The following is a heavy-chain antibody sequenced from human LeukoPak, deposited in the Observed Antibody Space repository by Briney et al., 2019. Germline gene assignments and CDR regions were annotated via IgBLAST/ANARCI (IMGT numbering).Heavy chain of an antibody. CDR1: GDSISSGDYS. V-gene: IGHV4-30-2*01. CDR2: IYHTGNT. CDR3: ARDLVTVTKGFDI. D-gene: IGHD4-17*01. J-gene: IGHJ3*02. Sequence: SETLSLTCAVSGDSISSGDYSWNWIRQPPGKGLEWIGYIYHTGNTYYNPSLKSRVTISIDTSKNQFSLKLSSVTTADTAVYYCARDLVTVTKGFDIWGLGTMVSVSS.